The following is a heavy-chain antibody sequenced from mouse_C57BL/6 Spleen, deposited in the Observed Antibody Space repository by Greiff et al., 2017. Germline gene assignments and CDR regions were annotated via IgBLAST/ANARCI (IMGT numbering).Heavy chain of an antibody. CDR1: GYTFTSYW. J-gene: IGHJ2*01. V-gene: IGHV1-55*01. CDR3: ASMSSSGPFDD. D-gene: IGHD3-2*02. Sequence: QVHVKQPGAELVKPGASVKMSCKASGYTFTSYWITWVKQRPGQGLEWIGDIYPGSGSTNYNEKFKSKATLTVDTSSSTAYMQLSSLTSEDSAVYYCASMSSSGPFDDWGQGTTLTVSS. CDR2: IYPGSGST.